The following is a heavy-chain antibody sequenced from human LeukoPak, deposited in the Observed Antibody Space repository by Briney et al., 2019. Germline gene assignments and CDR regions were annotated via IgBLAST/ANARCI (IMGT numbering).Heavy chain of an antibody. CDR1: GHTFTGYY. J-gene: IGHJ3*02. CDR2: INPNSGGT. Sequence: ASVKVSCKASGHTFTGYYMHWVRQAPGQGLEWMGWINPNSGGTNYAQKFQGRVTMTRDTSISTAYMELSRLRSDDTAVYYCARVRGYSYGVLNDAFDIWGQGTMVTVSS. V-gene: IGHV1-2*02. D-gene: IGHD5-18*01. CDR3: ARVRGYSYGVLNDAFDI.